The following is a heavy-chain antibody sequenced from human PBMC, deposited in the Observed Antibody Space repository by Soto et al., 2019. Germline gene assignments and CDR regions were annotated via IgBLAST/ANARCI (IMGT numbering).Heavy chain of an antibody. CDR2: IYSGGST. CDR1: GFTVSSNY. CDR3: ARARSTAADLFDY. J-gene: IGHJ4*02. D-gene: IGHD6-13*01. Sequence: EVQLVESGGGLIQPGGSLRLSCAASGFTVSSNYMTWVRQAPGKGLEWVSAIYSGGSTYYADSVKGRFTISRDNSKNTLYLQMNSLRAEDTAVYYCARARSTAADLFDYWGLGTLVTVSS. V-gene: IGHV3-53*01.